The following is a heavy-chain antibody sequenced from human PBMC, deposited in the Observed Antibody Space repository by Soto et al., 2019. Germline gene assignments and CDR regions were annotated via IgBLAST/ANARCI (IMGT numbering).Heavy chain of an antibody. Sequence: GGSLRLSCAASGFTFSGSWMSWVRQAPGKRLECVANIKSDGSEKYYVDSVKGRFTISRDNAKNFLYLQMDSLRLEDTAMYFCATVDITGRIMRLFDKWGQGTLVTVSS. CDR2: IKSDGSEK. CDR3: ATVDITGRIMRLFDK. CDR1: GFTFSGSW. V-gene: IGHV3-7*05. J-gene: IGHJ4*02. D-gene: IGHD1-20*01.